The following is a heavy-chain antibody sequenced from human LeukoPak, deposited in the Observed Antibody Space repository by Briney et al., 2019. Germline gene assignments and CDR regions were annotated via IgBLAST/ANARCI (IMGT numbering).Heavy chain of an antibody. CDR3: ARVAAGAEAHTLHYHYMDV. Sequence: GGSLRLSCAASGFTFSIYSMTWVRQAPGKGLAWVSSISSTSMYIYYADSMRGRFTISRDNAENSLFLQIDSLGVEDTAVYSCARVAAGAEAHTLHYHYMDVWGKGTTVTVSS. J-gene: IGHJ6*03. V-gene: IGHV3-21*01. CDR1: GFTFSIYS. D-gene: IGHD6-13*01. CDR2: ISSTSMYI.